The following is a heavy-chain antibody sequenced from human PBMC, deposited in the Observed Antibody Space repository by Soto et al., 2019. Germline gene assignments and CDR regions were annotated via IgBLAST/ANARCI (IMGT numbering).Heavy chain of an antibody. CDR3: ASGPMVRAAPGFDI. V-gene: IGHV1-2*02. D-gene: IGHD3-10*01. CDR1: GYPFTGHY. CDR2: INPNSVGT. Sequence: ASVKVSCKASGYPFTGHYMHWVRQAPGQGLEWMGWINPNSVGTNYAQKFQGRVTMTRDTSISTAYMELSRLRSDDTAVYYCASGPMVRAAPGFDIWGQGTMVTVSS. J-gene: IGHJ3*02.